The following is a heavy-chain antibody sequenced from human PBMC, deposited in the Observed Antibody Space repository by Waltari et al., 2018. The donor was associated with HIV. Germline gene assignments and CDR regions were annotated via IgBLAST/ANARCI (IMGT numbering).Heavy chain of an antibody. CDR3: ASWTMTTVTRDAFDI. CDR2: INHSGST. J-gene: IGHJ3*02. D-gene: IGHD4-17*01. V-gene: IGHV4-34*01. Sequence: QVQLQQWGAGLLKPSETLSLTCAVYGGSFSGYYWSWIRQPPGKGLEWIGEINHSGSTNYNPSLKSRVTISVDTSKNQFSLKLSSVTAADTAVYYCASWTMTTVTRDAFDIWGQGTMVTVPS. CDR1: GGSFSGYY.